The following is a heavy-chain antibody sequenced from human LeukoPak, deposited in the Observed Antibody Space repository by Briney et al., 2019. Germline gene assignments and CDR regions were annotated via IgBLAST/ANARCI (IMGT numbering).Heavy chain of an antibody. Sequence: ASVKVSCKASGYSLSDNYLHWVRQAPGQRLEWMAWINPRNGETKFAPRFQGRVTLTRDTSISTAYMELSRLRPDDTAVYYCARVDGSCSGGSCPSGNWFDPWGQGTLVTVSS. D-gene: IGHD2-15*01. CDR3: ARVDGSCSGGSCPSGNWFDP. CDR1: GYSLSDNY. J-gene: IGHJ5*02. V-gene: IGHV1-2*02. CDR2: INPRNGET.